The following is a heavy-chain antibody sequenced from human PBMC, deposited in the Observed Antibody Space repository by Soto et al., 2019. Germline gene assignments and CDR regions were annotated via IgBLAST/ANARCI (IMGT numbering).Heavy chain of an antibody. CDR1: GYIFVNYG. J-gene: IGHJ6*02. D-gene: IGHD3-16*01. CDR2: LSPYIGNT. V-gene: IGHV1-18*01. CDR3: AMVDNYVTPTPQDV. Sequence: QVQLVQSGDEVRKPGSSVKVSCKASGYIFVNYGIAWVRQAPGQGLAWMGWLSPYIGNTHYARKDQGRLTMTTDTFTSTAYKYLGSLTSDDTAVYYCAMVDNYVTPTPQDVWGQGTTVTVSS.